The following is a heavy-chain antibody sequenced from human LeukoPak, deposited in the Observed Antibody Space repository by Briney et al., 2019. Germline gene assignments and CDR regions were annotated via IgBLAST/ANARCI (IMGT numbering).Heavy chain of an antibody. CDR2: IKQDGSDK. D-gene: IGHD3-3*02. Sequence: GGSLRLSCAASGFTFSSYWMSWVRQAPGKGLEWVASIKQDGSDKYYVDSVKGRFTISRDDAKNSLYLQMNSLRDEDTAVYYCARETHFSPHYFDYWGQGTLVTVSS. CDR1: GFTFSSYW. V-gene: IGHV3-7*01. J-gene: IGHJ4*02. CDR3: ARETHFSPHYFDY.